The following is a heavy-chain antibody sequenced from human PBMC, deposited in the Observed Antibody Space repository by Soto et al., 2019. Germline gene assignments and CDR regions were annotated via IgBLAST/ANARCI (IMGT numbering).Heavy chain of an antibody. V-gene: IGHV3-30-3*01. J-gene: IGHJ4*02. CDR1: ESSFSDYA. Sequence: GGSLSLSCATSESSFSDYAMSWVRQAPGKGLEWMAVICYDGSNKYYADSVKGRFTISRDNSKNTLYLQMNSLRAEDTAVYYCARVAAAGTGFDYWGQGTLVTVSS. CDR2: ICYDGSNK. CDR3: ARVAAAGTGFDY. D-gene: IGHD6-13*01.